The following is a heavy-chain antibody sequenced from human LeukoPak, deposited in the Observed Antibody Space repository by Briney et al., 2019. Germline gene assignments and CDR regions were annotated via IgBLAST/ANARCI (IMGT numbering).Heavy chain of an antibody. V-gene: IGHV4-30-4*01. J-gene: IGHJ4*02. CDR3: ARDRHYDYVWGSYRSYYFDY. Sequence: SETLSLTCTVSGGSISSGDYYWSWIRQPPGKGLEWIGYIYYSGSTYYNPSLKSRVTISVDKSKNQFSLKLSSVTAADTAVYYCARDRHYDYVWGSYRSYYFDYWGQGTLVTVSS. CDR2: IYYSGST. D-gene: IGHD3-16*02. CDR1: GGSISSGDYY.